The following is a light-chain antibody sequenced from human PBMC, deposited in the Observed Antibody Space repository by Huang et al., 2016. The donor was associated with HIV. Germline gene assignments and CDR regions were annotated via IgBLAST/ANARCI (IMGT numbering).Light chain of an antibody. CDR3: QQTYSSPLT. CDR2: GAS. J-gene: IGKJ4*01. CDR1: QNINTY. V-gene: IGKV1-39*01. Sequence: DIRMTQSPSFLSASVGDRVTITCRASQNINTYLNLYRQKPGKAPEALIYGASRVQSGVPSRFRGRASGTDFSLTINDLQYEDFATYYCQQTYSSPLTFGGGDQG.